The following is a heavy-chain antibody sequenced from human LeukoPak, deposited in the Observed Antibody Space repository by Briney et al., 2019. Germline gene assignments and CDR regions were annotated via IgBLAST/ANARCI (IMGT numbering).Heavy chain of an antibody. J-gene: IGHJ3*02. CDR3: ARVVIDAFDI. CDR1: GFTFSSYG. D-gene: IGHD3-22*01. V-gene: IGHV3-21*04. CDR2: ISSSSSFI. Sequence: GGSLRLSCAASGFTFSSYGMSWVRQAPWKGLEFVSSISSSSSFIYYADSVKGRFTISRDNAKNSLYLQMNSLRAEDTALYYCARVVIDAFDIWGQGTKVTVSS.